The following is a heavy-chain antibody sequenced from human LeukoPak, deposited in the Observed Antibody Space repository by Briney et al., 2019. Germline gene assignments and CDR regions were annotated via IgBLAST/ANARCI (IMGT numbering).Heavy chain of an antibody. CDR3: ASSSGGFNWFDP. CDR2: ITSSGGGT. Sequence: GGSLRLSCAASGFTFNNYAMTWVRQAPGKGLAWVSTITSSGGGTYYADSLKGRFTISRDNSKNTLYLQMNSLRVEDTAVYYCASSSGGFNWFDPWGQGTLVTVSS. CDR1: GFTFNNYA. V-gene: IGHV3-23*01. J-gene: IGHJ5*02. D-gene: IGHD3-22*01.